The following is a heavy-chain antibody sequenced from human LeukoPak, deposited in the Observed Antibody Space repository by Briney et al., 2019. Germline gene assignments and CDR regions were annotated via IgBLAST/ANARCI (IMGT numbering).Heavy chain of an antibody. V-gene: IGHV1-2*02. J-gene: IGHJ4*02. Sequence: ASVKVSCKASGYTFTGYYMHWVRQAPGQGLEWMGWINPNSGGTNYAQKLRGRVTMTTDTSTSTAYMELRSLRSDDTAVYYCARDLYRRVTTLFDYWGQGTLVTVSS. CDR2: INPNSGGT. CDR3: ARDLYRRVTTLFDY. CDR1: GYTFTGYY. D-gene: IGHD4-17*01.